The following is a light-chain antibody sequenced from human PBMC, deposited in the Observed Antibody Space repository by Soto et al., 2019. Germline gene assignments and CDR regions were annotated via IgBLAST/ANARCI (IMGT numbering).Light chain of an antibody. CDR2: AAS. V-gene: IGKV1-27*01. CDR1: QGISNY. CDR3: QMHNSDPPFT. J-gene: IGKJ3*01. Sequence: DIQMTQSPSTLSASVGDRVTITCRASQGISNYLAWYQQKPGKGPNLLIYAASTLQSGVPSRFSGSESGTEFTLTISSLQPEDVATYYCQMHNSDPPFTFGPGTKVDIK.